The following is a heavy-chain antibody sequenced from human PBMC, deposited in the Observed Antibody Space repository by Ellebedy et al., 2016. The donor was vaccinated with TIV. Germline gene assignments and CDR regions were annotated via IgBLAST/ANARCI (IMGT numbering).Heavy chain of an antibody. CDR1: GFTFSSYA. Sequence: GGSLRLSCAASGFTFSSYAMHWVRQASGKGLEWVGRIRSKANSYATAYAASVKGRFTISRDDSKNTAYLQMNSLKTEDTAVYYCTSHYGDYPIDYWGQGTPVTVSS. CDR2: IRSKANSYAT. D-gene: IGHD4-17*01. CDR3: TSHYGDYPIDY. J-gene: IGHJ4*02. V-gene: IGHV3-73*01.